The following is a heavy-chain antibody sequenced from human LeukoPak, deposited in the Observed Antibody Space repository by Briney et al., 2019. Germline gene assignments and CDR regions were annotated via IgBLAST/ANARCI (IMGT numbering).Heavy chain of an antibody. Sequence: GGYLRPSCAASGSTFSSYAMSWVHPAPGKGLHSVSAISGRGGTTYYAASVTRRFTISRDNSKTTPYLQMNSLRAEDTAVYYCAKSRSLYRSSSYYYYGLDVWGPGTTFTVSS. CDR3: AKSRSLYRSSSYYYYGLDV. D-gene: IGHD2-2*01. V-gene: IGHV3-23*01. CDR1: GSTFSSYA. CDR2: ISGRGGTT. J-gene: IGHJ6*02.